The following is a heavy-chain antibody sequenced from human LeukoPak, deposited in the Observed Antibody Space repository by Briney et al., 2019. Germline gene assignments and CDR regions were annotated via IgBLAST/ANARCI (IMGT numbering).Heavy chain of an antibody. Sequence: GGSLRLSCAASGFTVSSNYMSWVRQAPGKGLEWVSVIYSGGSTYYADSVKGRFTISRDNSKNTLYLQMNSLRAEDTAVYYCARDVEMATILGYCGQGTLVTVSS. CDR3: ARDVEMATILGY. V-gene: IGHV3-66*01. D-gene: IGHD5-24*01. CDR2: IYSGGST. J-gene: IGHJ4*02. CDR1: GFTVSSNY.